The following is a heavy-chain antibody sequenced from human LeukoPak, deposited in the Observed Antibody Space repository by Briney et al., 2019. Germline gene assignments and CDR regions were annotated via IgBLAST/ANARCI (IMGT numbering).Heavy chain of an antibody. CDR3: AKNRGPHVMDV. V-gene: IGHV3-7*05. CDR2: IKDDGSET. CDR1: AFSSTSVS. Sequence: GGSLRLSCAPVAFSSTSVSTSSVRQAPGKGLEWVANIKDDGSETNYVDSVKGRFTISRDNAKNSLHLQMNSLRVEDTAVYFCAKNRGPHVMDVWGQGTTVTVSS. D-gene: IGHD3-10*01. J-gene: IGHJ6*02.